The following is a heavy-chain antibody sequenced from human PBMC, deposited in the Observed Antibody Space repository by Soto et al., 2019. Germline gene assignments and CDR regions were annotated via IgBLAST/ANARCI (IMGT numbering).Heavy chain of an antibody. CDR1: GGTFSRYT. V-gene: IGHV1-69*02. J-gene: IGHJ6*02. CDR2: IIPILDIP. D-gene: IGHD2-15*01. Sequence: QVQLVQSGAEVKKPGSSVKVSCKASGGTFSRYTISWVRQAPGQGLEWMGRIIPILDIPNYAQNFQGRVTITADKSTGTAYRELSSLRSDDTAVYYGASHFTGVLVLGASPPGGDNYGWDVWGQGTTVTVSS. CDR3: ASHFTGVLVLGASPPGGDNYGWDV.